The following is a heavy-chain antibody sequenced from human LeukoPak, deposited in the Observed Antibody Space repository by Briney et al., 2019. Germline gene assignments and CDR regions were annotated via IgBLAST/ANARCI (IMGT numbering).Heavy chain of an antibody. D-gene: IGHD3-10*01. J-gene: IGHJ5*02. CDR2: ISSSGSTI. Sequence: TGGSLRLSCAASGFTFSSYEMNWVRQAPGKGLEWVSYISSSGSTIYYADSVKGRFTLFRDNAKNSLYLQMNSLRAEDTAVYYCASNYYGSGSYSYNWFDPWGQGTLVTVSS. V-gene: IGHV3-48*03. CDR3: ASNYYGSGSYSYNWFDP. CDR1: GFTFSSYE.